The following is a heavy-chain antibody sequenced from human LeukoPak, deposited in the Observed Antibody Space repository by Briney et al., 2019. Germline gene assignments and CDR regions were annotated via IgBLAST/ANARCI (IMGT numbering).Heavy chain of an antibody. J-gene: IGHJ4*02. V-gene: IGHV3-30*02. CDR3: DQDTPGFEGDAFLY. D-gene: IGHD2-21*01. CDR1: GSTIRTYA. CDR2: IRHNGPE. Sequence: PGGSLRPACAVSGSTIRTYAIHWGRPPPGKGREWGGFIRHNGPEFHADSVKGRFTISRDNSKNTLYLQMNNLRDDDAAVFFCDQDTPGFEGDAFLYWGQGTLVTVSS.